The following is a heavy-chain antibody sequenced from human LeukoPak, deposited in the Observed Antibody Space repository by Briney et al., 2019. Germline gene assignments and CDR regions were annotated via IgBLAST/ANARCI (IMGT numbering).Heavy chain of an antibody. D-gene: IGHD1-14*01. CDR2: ISGSGGST. CDR3: ARHREISSRDFEY. V-gene: IGHV3-23*01. CDR1: GGSISSYF. J-gene: IGHJ4*02. Sequence: ETLSLTCTVSGGSISSYFWSWVRQAPGKGLEWVSAISGSGGSTYYADSVKGRFTISRDNSKNTLYLQMNSLRAEDTAVYYCARHREISSRDFEYWGQGTLVTVSS.